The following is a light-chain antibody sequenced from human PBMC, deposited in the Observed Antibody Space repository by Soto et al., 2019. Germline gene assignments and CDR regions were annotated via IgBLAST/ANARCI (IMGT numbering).Light chain of an antibody. CDR2: GNS. Sequence: QSVLTQPPSVSGAPGQTVTISCIGSSSNFGAGYDVHRYQQLPGRAPKLLIYGNSNRPSGVSDRFSGSKSDTSASLAITGLQAGDEADYYCQSYDTSLSGPYVFGTGTKLTVL. V-gene: IGLV1-40*01. CDR3: QSYDTSLSGPYV. CDR1: SSNFGAGYD. J-gene: IGLJ1*01.